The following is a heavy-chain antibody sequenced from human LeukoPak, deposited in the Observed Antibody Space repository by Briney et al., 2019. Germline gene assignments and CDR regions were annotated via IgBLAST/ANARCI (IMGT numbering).Heavy chain of an antibody. Sequence: SETLSLTCAVSGGSFSGYYWSWIRQPPGKGLEWIGEINHSGSSNYNPSLKSRVTISVDTSKNQFYLKLNSMTAADTAVYYCARGREIGYQLPLDYWGQGTLVTVSS. CDR1: GGSFSGYY. V-gene: IGHV4-34*01. CDR2: INHSGSS. CDR3: ARGREIGYQLPLDY. D-gene: IGHD2-2*01. J-gene: IGHJ4*02.